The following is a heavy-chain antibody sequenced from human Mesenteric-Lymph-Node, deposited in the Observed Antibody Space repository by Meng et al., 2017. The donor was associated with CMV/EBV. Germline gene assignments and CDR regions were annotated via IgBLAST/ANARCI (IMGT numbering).Heavy chain of an antibody. Sequence: QITLKESGPTLVKPTQTLTLTFTFSGFSLSTSGVGVGWIRQPPGKALEWLALIYWDDDKRYSPSLKSRLTITKDTSKNQVVLTMTNMDPVDTATXYCAHXXGIAAAGPFYFDYWGQGTLVTVSS. CDR1: GFSLSTSGVG. D-gene: IGHD6-13*01. J-gene: IGHJ4*02. CDR3: AHXXGIAAAGPFYFDY. CDR2: IYWDDDK. V-gene: IGHV2-5*02.